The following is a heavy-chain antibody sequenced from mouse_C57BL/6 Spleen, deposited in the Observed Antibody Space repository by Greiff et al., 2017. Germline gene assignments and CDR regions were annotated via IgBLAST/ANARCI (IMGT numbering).Heavy chain of an antibody. CDR3: ARGTAQAPMDY. D-gene: IGHD3-2*02. J-gene: IGHJ4*01. CDR2: IWGVGST. V-gene: IGHV2-6*01. CDR1: GFSLTSYG. Sequence: VKLVESGPGLVAPSQSLSITCTVSGFSLTSYGVDWVRQSPGKGLEWLGVIWGVGSTNYNSALKSRLSISKDNSKSQVFLKMNSLQTDDTAMYYCARGTAQAPMDYWGQGTSVTVSS.